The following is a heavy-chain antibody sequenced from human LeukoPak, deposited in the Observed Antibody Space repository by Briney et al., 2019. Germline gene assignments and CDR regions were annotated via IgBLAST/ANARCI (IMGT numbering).Heavy chain of an antibody. Sequence: GGSLRLSCAVSGFTFSRYAMSWVRQAPGRGLEWVPTIGTSGGDTYYTDSVKGRFTISRDDSKNTLYLQMNSLTADDTAVYYCAKRNYYLDYWGQGTLVTVPS. V-gene: IGHV3-23*01. CDR2: IGTSGGDT. J-gene: IGHJ4*02. CDR3: AKRNYYLDY. CDR1: GFTFSRYA.